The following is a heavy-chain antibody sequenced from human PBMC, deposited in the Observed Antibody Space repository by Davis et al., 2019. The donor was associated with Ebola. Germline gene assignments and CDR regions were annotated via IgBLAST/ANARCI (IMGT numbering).Heavy chain of an antibody. CDR2: IQSKTDGGTP. CDR1: GFTFSNAW. D-gene: IGHD3-10*01. J-gene: IGHJ6*02. Sequence: PGGSLRLSCAASGFTFSNAWMSWVRQAPGKGLEWVGRIQSKTDGGTPDYAAPVKGRFTISRDDSKNTLYLQMNSLKTEDTAVYYCTRDYRPLPGMVRGVTLKGHYYYGMDVWGQGTTVTVSS. CDR3: TRDYRPLPGMVRGVTLKGHYYYGMDV. V-gene: IGHV3-15*01.